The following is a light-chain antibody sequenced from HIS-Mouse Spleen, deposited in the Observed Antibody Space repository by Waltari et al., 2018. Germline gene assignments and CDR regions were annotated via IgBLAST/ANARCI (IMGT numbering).Light chain of an antibody. V-gene: IGLV2-23*01. CDR2: EGS. CDR1: SSDAWRYNL. J-gene: IGLJ3*02. Sequence: QSALTQPASVSGSPGQSTTISCTGTSSDAWRYNLVPWYQQHPGKAPKLMIYEGSKRPSGVSNRFSGSKSGNTASLTISGLQAEDEADYYCCSYAGSSTWVFGGGTKLTVL. CDR3: CSYAGSSTWV.